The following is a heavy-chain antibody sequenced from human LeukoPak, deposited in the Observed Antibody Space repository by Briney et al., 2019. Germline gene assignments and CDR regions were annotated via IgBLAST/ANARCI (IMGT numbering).Heavy chain of an antibody. CDR3: ARVPYYYGSGSHPGIDY. Sequence: ASVKVSCKASGYTFSSYYMHWVRQAPGQGLEWMGMINPSGGSTFYAQKFQGRVTMTSDTSTSTVYMDLSSLRSEDTAVYYCARVPYYYGSGSHPGIDYWGQGTLVTVSS. CDR1: GYTFSSYY. D-gene: IGHD3-10*01. CDR2: INPSGGST. J-gene: IGHJ4*02. V-gene: IGHV1-46*01.